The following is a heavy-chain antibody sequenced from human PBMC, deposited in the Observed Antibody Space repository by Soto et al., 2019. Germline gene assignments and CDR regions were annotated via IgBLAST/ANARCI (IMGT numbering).Heavy chain of an antibody. CDR3: VRGGTATWRFDP. V-gene: IGHV3-73*01. Sequence: EVQLVESGGGLVQPGGSLRLSCVASGFTFSDSVIHWVRQASGKGLEWVGRIRAKVKNYATAYSASVKGRFSTSRDDSTNTAYLQMNSLKMEDTAVYHCVRGGTATWRFDPWGQGTLVIVSS. CDR1: GFTFSDSV. CDR2: IRAKVKNYAT. J-gene: IGHJ5*02. D-gene: IGHD2-21*02.